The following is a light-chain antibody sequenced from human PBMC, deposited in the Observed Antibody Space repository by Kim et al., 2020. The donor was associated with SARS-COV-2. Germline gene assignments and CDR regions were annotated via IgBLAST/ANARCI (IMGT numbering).Light chain of an antibody. Sequence: SYELTQPLSVSVALGQTASITCGAKNIGSKNVHWYQQKSGQAPVLVIYRDNKWPSGIPERFSGSNSGNTATLTISGAQAGDEADYYCQVWDTSTAVFGGG. J-gene: IGLJ3*02. CDR2: RDN. CDR3: QVWDTSTAV. V-gene: IGLV3-9*01. CDR1: NIGSKN.